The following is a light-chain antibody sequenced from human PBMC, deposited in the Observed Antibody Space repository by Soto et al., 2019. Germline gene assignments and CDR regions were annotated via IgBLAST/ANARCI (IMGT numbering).Light chain of an antibody. CDR2: DVS. J-gene: IGLJ2*01. Sequence: QSALTQSASVSGSPGQSITISCTGTSSDIGGYNYVSWYQQHPGKAPKVMIFDVSNRPPGVSHRFSGSKSGNTASLTISGLQAEDEDDYYCSSYTSSSTVVFGGGTKVTVL. CDR3: SSYTSSSTVV. V-gene: IGLV2-14*01. CDR1: SSDIGGYNY.